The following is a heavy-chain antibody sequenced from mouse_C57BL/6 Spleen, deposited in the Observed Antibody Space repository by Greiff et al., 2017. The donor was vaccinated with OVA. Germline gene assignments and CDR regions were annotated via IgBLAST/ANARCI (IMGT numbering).Heavy chain of an antibody. CDR3: ARRITTVVEDSHYYAMDY. J-gene: IGHJ4*01. CDR2: IYPRSGNT. V-gene: IGHV1-81*01. Sequence: QVQLKESGAELARPGASVKLSCKASGYTFTSYGISWVKQRTGQGLEWIGEIYPRSGNTYYNEKFKGKATLTADKSSSTAYMELRSLTSEDSAVYFCARRITTVVEDSHYYAMDYWGQGTSVTVSS. D-gene: IGHD1-1*01. CDR1: GYTFTSYG.